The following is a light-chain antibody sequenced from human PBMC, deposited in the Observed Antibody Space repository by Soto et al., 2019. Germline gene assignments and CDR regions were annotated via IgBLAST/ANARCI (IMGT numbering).Light chain of an antibody. CDR2: GAS. V-gene: IGKV3-15*01. CDR1: QSVSSK. CDR3: QQYNNCPGT. Sequence: EIVLTQSPGTLSVSPGERATLSCRASQSVSSKLAWYQQKPGQAPRLLFYGASTGATGIPARFSGSGSETEFTLSISSLQSEDFAVYYCQQYNNCPGTFGQGPKVEIK. J-gene: IGKJ1*01.